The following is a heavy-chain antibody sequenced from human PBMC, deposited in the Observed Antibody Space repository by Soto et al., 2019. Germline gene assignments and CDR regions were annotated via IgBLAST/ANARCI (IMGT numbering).Heavy chain of an antibody. D-gene: IGHD6-6*01. CDR1: GFTFSSYA. Sequence: QVQLVESGGGVVQPGRSLRLSCAASGFTFSSYAMHWVRQAPGKGLEWVAVISYDGTNKYYADSVKGRFTISRDNSKDTPNLQIKSLRAEDTAVYYGARDEQLALDCWGQGTLVTVSS. V-gene: IGHV3-30-3*01. J-gene: IGHJ4*02. CDR3: ARDEQLALDC. CDR2: ISYDGTNK.